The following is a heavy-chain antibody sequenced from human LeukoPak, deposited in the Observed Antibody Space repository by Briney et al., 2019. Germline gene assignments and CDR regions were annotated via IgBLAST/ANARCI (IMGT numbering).Heavy chain of an antibody. D-gene: IGHD4-17*01. V-gene: IGHV4-59*01. CDR3: ARDDYGDYVLDY. CDR2: IYYSGST. J-gene: IGHJ4*02. Sequence: SETLSLTCTVSGGSISSYYWSWIRQPPGKGLEWTGYIYYSGSTNYNPSLKSRVTISVDTSKNQFSLKLSSVTAADTAVYYCARDDYGDYVLDYWGQGTLVTVSS. CDR1: GGSISSYY.